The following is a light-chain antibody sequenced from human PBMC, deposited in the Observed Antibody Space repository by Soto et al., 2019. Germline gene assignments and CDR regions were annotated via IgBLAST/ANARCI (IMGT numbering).Light chain of an antibody. V-gene: IGLV1-47*01. CDR2: KNN. CDR3: TAWDYSLSGHD. J-gene: IGLJ1*01. CDR1: SSNIGSNF. Sequence: QSVLTQPPSASGTPGQRVTISCSGSSSNIGSNFVSWYQQLPGTAPKLLIYKNNQRPSGVPDRFSGSKSGTSASLAISGLRSEDEADYYSTAWDYSLSGHDFGAGTKVTVL.